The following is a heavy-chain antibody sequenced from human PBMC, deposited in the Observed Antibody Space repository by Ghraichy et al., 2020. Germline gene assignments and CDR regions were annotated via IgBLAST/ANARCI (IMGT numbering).Heavy chain of an antibody. Sequence: GGSLRLSCAASGFTFSSYSMNWVRQAPGKGLEWVSYISSSSSTIYYADSVKGRFTISRDNAKNSLYLQMNSLRAEDTAVYYCARGKGGLPIYYFDYWGQGTLVTVSS. CDR3: ARGKGGLPIYYFDY. J-gene: IGHJ4*02. V-gene: IGHV3-48*01. D-gene: IGHD1-26*01. CDR1: GFTFSSYS. CDR2: ISSSSSTI.